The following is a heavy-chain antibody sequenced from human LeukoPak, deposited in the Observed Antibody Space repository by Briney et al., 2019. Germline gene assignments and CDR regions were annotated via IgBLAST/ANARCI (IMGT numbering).Heavy chain of an antibody. CDR2: IYYSGST. D-gene: IGHD1-26*01. J-gene: IGHJ5*02. Sequence: PSETLSLTCTVSGGSISSSSYYWGWIRQPPGKGLEWIGSIYYSGSTYYNPSLKSRVTISVDTSKNQFSLKLSSVTAADTAVYYCARLLVGATLGGWFDPWGQGTLVTVSS. CDR3: ARLLVGATLGGWFDP. CDR1: GGSISSSSYY. V-gene: IGHV4-39*07.